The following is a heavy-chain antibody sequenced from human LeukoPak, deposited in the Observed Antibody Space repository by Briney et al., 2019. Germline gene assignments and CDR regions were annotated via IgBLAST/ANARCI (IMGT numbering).Heavy chain of an antibody. CDR3: ARDRSYGGADY. Sequence: SETLSLTCTVSGGSITNYYWSWIRQPPGKGLEWIGYIYYSGSTNYNPSLKSRVTISVDTSKNQFSLKLSSVTAADTAVYYCARDRSYGGADYWGQGTLVTVSS. CDR1: GGSITNYY. J-gene: IGHJ4*02. V-gene: IGHV4-59*01. D-gene: IGHD4-23*01. CDR2: IYYSGST.